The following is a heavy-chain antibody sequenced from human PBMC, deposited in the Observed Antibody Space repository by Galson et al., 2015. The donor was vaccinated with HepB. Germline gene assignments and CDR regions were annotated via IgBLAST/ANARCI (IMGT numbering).Heavy chain of an antibody. Sequence: SLRFSCAASGFTFSSYWMHWVRQAPGKGLVWVSRINTDGSGASYADSVKGRFTISRDNGKNTLYLQMNSLRAEDTAVYYCARVPQSLVYYMDVWGKGTTVTVSS. CDR2: INTDGSGA. V-gene: IGHV3-74*01. CDR1: GFTFSSYW. CDR3: ARVPQSLVYYMDV. D-gene: IGHD3-16*01. J-gene: IGHJ6*03.